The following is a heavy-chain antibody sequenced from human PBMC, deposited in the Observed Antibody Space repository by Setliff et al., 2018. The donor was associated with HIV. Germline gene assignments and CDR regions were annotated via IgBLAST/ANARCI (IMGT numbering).Heavy chain of an antibody. CDR1: GFTFSSYG. D-gene: IGHD3-22*01. CDR3: ARSSPYYYESGGVYAMDV. V-gene: IGHV3-33*08. CDR2: IWYDGSNK. Sequence: LRLSCAASGFTFSSYGMHWVRQAPGKGLEWVAVIWYDGSNKYYADSVKGRFTISRDNSKSTLFLQMNSLRPEDTALYFCARSSPYYYESGGVYAMDVWGLGTTVTVSS. J-gene: IGHJ6*02.